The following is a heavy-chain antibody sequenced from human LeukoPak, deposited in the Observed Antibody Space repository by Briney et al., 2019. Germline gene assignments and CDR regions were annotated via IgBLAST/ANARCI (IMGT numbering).Heavy chain of an antibody. V-gene: IGHV3-74*01. Sequence: PGGSLRLSCAASGFTFSSYWMHWVRQAPGKGLVWVSRVKSDGSSTNYADSVKGRFTVSRDNAKNTLILQMNSLRAEDTAVYYCARGGSPPEALGDTFGVWGHGTLVTVSS. J-gene: IGHJ3*01. CDR3: ARGGSPPEALGDTFGV. D-gene: IGHD1-26*01. CDR1: GFTFSSYW. CDR2: VKSDGSST.